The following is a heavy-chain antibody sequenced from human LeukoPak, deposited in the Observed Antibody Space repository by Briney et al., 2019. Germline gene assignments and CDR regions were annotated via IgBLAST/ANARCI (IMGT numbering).Heavy chain of an antibody. V-gene: IGHV3-33*01. CDR3: ARDSFLGYCSGGSCPDWYSDL. J-gene: IGHJ2*01. Sequence: PGRSLRLSCAASGFTFSSYGMHWVRQAPGKGLEWVAVIWYDGSNKYYADSVKGRFTISRDNSKNTLYLQMNSLRAEDTAVYYCARDSFLGYCSGGSCPDWYSDLWGRGTLVTVSS. D-gene: IGHD2-15*01. CDR1: GFTFSSYG. CDR2: IWYDGSNK.